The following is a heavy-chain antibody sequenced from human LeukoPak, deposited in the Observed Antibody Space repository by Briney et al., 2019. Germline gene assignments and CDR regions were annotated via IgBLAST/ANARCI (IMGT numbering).Heavy chain of an antibody. V-gene: IGHV1-18*04. Sequence: ASVKVSCKASGYTFISYGISWVRQAPGQGLEWMGWISAYNGNTNYAQKLQGRVTMTTDTSTSTAYMELRSLRSDDTAVYYCARDAGITMVRGVYYYYGMDVWGKGTTVTVSS. CDR3: ARDAGITMVRGVYYYYGMDV. CDR1: GYTFISYG. J-gene: IGHJ6*04. D-gene: IGHD3-10*01. CDR2: ISAYNGNT.